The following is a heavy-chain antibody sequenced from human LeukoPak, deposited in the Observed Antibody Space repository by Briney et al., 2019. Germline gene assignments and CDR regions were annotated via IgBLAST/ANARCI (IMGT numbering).Heavy chain of an antibody. J-gene: IGHJ6*04. D-gene: IGHD4-17*01. CDR3: ARVLATVTTGGMDV. Sequence: KPSETLSLTCTVSGCSVSSGSYYRSWIRQPPGKGLEWIGYIYYSGSTNYNPSLKSRVTISVDTSKNQFSLKLSSVTAADTAVYYCARVLATVTTGGMDVWGKGTTVTVSS. CDR2: IYYSGST. V-gene: IGHV4-61*01. CDR1: GCSVSSGSYY.